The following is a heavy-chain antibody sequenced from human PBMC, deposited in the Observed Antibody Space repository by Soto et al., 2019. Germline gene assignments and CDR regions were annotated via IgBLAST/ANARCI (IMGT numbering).Heavy chain of an antibody. CDR2: IIPIFGTA. CDR3: ASRSSPWGYCISTSCFGYCYGMDV. D-gene: IGHD2-2*01. CDR1: GGTFSSYA. V-gene: IGHV1-69*12. J-gene: IGHJ6*02. Sequence: QVQLVQSGAEVKKPGSSVKVSCKASGGTFSSYAISWVRQAPGQGLEWMGGIIPIFGTADYAQKCQGRGTITADESTSTAYMGLSSLGSEDTAVYYCASRSSPWGYCISTSCFGYCYGMDVGGQGTPVTVSS.